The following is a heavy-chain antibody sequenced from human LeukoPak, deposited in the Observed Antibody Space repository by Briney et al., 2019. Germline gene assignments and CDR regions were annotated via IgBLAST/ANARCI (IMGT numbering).Heavy chain of an antibody. CDR1: GGSISSYH. V-gene: IGHV4-59*08. D-gene: IGHD2-15*01. J-gene: IGHJ4*02. CDR3: ARRISGGSSDY. CDR2: IYSSGST. Sequence: PSETLSLTCTVSGGSISSYHWSWIRQPPGKGLEWIGYIYSSGSTSYNPSLKSRVAIPVDTSKNQFSLKLSSVTAADTAVYYCARRISGGSSDYWGQGTLVTVSS.